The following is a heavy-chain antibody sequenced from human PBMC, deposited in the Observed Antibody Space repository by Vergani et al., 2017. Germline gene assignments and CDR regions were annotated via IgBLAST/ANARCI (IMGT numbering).Heavy chain of an antibody. CDR2: IYYSGST. D-gene: IGHD6-13*01. CDR3: ARETGAAAGNAH. Sequence: QVQLQESGPGLVKPSETLSLTCTVSGGSISSYYWSWIRQPPGKGLEWIGYIYYSGSTNYNPSLKSRVTISVDTSKNQFSLKLSSVTAADTAVYYCARETGAAAGNAHWGQGTLVTVSS. J-gene: IGHJ4*02. V-gene: IGHV4-59*01. CDR1: GGSISSYY.